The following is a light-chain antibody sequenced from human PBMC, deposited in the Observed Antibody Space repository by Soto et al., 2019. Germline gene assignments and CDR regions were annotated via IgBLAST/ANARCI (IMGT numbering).Light chain of an antibody. V-gene: IGLV2-14*01. CDR3: SSYTSSTTYV. J-gene: IGLJ1*01. CDR1: SSDVGGYSY. Sequence: QSVLTQPASVSGSPGQSITISCTGTSSDVGGYSYVSWYQQHLGKVPKLMIYDVTNRPSGISNRFSASKSGNTASLTISGLQAEDEADYYCSSYTSSTTYVFGTGTKVTVL. CDR2: DVT.